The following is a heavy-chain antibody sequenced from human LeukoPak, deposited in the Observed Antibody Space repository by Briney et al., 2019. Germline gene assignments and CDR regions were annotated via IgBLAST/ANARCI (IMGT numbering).Heavy chain of an antibody. J-gene: IGHJ4*02. V-gene: IGHV4-4*07. CDR3: ARGRMVRGELYYFDY. CDR1: GGSISSYY. D-gene: IGHD3-10*01. Sequence: SETLSLTCTVSGGSISSYYWSWTRQPAGKGLEWIGRIYTSGSTNYNPSLKSRVTMSVDTSKNQFSLKLSSVTAADTAVYYCARGRMVRGELYYFDYWGQGTLVTVSS. CDR2: IYTSGST.